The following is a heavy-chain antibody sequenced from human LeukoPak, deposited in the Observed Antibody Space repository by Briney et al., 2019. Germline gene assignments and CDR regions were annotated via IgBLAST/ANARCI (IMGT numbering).Heavy chain of an antibody. Sequence: GGSLRLSCAASGFTFSGLAMSWVRRTPGKGLEWVSGISGSGDKTLYAASVKGRFTISRDNSKNTLYREMNSLRAEDTAIYYCAKMKGHPLQKYYMDVWGQGTTVTVSS. J-gene: IGHJ6*01. CDR1: GFTFSGLA. CDR2: ISGSGDKT. D-gene: IGHD2/OR15-2a*01. CDR3: AKMKGHPLQKYYMDV. V-gene: IGHV3-23*01.